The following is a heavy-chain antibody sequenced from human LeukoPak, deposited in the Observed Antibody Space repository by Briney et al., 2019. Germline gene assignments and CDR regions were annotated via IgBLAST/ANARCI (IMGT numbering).Heavy chain of an antibody. CDR2: IFQSGST. D-gene: IGHD2-2*01. CDR1: GGSISSGDNS. CDR3: ARLSTSLYFQH. J-gene: IGHJ1*01. Sequence: SETLSLTCAVSGGSISSGDNSWSWFRQPPGKGLECIGFIFQSGSTYYNPSLKSRVTISIDRSKNQFSLKLSSVTAADTAVYYCARLSTSLYFQHWGQGTLVTVSS. V-gene: IGHV4-30-2*01.